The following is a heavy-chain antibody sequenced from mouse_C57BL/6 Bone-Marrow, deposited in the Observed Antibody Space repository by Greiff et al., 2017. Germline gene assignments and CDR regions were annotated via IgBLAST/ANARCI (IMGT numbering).Heavy chain of an antibody. J-gene: IGHJ1*03. V-gene: IGHV6-6*01. D-gene: IGHD2-2*01. CDR1: GFTFSDAW. CDR2: IRNKANNPAT. CDR3: TRGLPYWYFDV. Sequence: EVKVEESGGGLVQPGGSMKLSCAASGFTFSDAWMDWVRQSPEKGLEWVAEIRNKANNPATYYAESVKGRFTISRDDSKSSVYLQMNSLRAEDTGIYYCTRGLPYWYFDVWGTGTTVTVSS.